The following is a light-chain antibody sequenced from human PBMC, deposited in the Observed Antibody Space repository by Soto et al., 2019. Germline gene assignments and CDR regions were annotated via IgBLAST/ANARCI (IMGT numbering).Light chain of an antibody. CDR2: GIS. J-gene: IGKJ5*01. Sequence: EMVMTQSPAILSVSPGESATLSCRASQSVNSNYLAWYQQHPGQPPRLLIYGISTRATGIPARFSGSGSGTDFTLTISRLEPEDFAVYYCQQYNNWPRITFGQGTRLEIK. CDR1: QSVNSN. V-gene: IGKV3-15*01. CDR3: QQYNNWPRIT.